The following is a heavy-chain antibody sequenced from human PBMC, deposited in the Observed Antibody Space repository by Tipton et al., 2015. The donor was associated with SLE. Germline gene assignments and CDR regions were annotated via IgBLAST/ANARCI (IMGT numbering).Heavy chain of an antibody. V-gene: IGHV4-59*01. CDR3: ARDYVGSSWATDAFDI. D-gene: IGHD6-13*01. CDR1: GGSISSYY. J-gene: IGHJ3*02. Sequence: LRLSCTVSGGSISSYYWSWIRQPPGKGLEWIGYIYYSGSTNYNPSLKSRVTISVDTSKNQFSLKLSSVTAADTAVYYCARDYVGSSWATDAFDIWGQGTMATVSS. CDR2: IYYSGST.